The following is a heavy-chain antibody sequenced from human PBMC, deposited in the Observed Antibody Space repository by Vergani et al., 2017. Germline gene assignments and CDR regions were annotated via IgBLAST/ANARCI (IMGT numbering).Heavy chain of an antibody. CDR1: GFTFSTYD. CDR2: IGTAGYT. J-gene: IGHJ4*02. D-gene: IGHD3-22*01. CDR3: ANWAGYESSGYWQGPFDY. Sequence: EVQLVESGGGLVQPGGSLRLSCAASGFTFSTYDMHWVRQATGKGLEWVSAIGTAGYTYYPGSVKGRLTISRDNSKSTLFLQMNSLRVEDMAVYYCANWAGYESSGYWQGPFDYWGQGTLVTVSS. V-gene: IGHV3-13*01.